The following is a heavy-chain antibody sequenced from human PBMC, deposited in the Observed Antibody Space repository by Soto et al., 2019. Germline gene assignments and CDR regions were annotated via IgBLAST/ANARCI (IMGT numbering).Heavy chain of an antibody. V-gene: IGHV3-23*01. J-gene: IGHJ6*02. Sequence: PGGSLRLSCAASGFTFSSYAMSWVRHAPGKGLEWASAISGSGGSTYYADSVKGRFTISRDNSKNTLYLQMNSLRAEDTAVYYCAKNPVLGYYYGMDVWGQGTTVTVSS. CDR2: ISGSGGST. CDR1: GFTFSSYA. CDR3: AKNPVLGYYYGMDV.